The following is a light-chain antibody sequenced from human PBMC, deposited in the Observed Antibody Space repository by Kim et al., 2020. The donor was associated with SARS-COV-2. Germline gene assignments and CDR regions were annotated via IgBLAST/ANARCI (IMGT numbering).Light chain of an antibody. J-gene: IGKJ5*01. CDR1: QGINSA. CDR3: QQCKSYPIT. V-gene: IGKV1-13*02. Sequence: AVQLTQSPSSLSASIGDRVTITCRASQGINSALAWYQQKPGKTPKLLMSDGSSLESGVPSRFCGSGSETDFTLTIDSLQPEDFATYYCQQCKSYPITFGQGTRLEIK. CDR2: DGS.